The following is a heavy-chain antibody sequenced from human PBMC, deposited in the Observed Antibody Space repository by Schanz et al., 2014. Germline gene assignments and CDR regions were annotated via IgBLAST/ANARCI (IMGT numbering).Heavy chain of an antibody. V-gene: IGHV3-30*19. CDR3: ARDTAQSCIGPSCFEYFQH. CDR1: GFTFSSYG. J-gene: IGHJ1*01. Sequence: QVQLVESGGGVVQPGRSLRLSCAASGFTFSSYGMHWVRQAPGKGLEWAALISHDGNNKHYVDSVEGRFTISRDNAKNSLYLQMNSLRAEDTALYYCARDTAQSCIGPSCFEYFQHWGQGALVTVSS. D-gene: IGHD2-2*01. CDR2: ISHDGNNK.